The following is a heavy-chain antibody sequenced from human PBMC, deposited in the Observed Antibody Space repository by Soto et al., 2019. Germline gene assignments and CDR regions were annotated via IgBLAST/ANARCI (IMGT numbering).Heavy chain of an antibody. CDR1: GFTFSSYW. CDR2: INSDGSST. CDR3: ATSWGYGDYFDY. Sequence: EVQLMESGGGLVQPGGSLRLSCAASGFTFSSYWMHWVRQAPGKGLVWVSRINSDGSSTSYADSVKGRFTISRDNAKNTLYLQMNSLRAEDTAVYYCATSWGYGDYFDYWGQGTLVTVSS. D-gene: IGHD4-17*01. J-gene: IGHJ4*02. V-gene: IGHV3-74*01.